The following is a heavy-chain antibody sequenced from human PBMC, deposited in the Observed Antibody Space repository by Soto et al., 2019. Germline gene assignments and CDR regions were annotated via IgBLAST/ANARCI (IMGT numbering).Heavy chain of an antibody. D-gene: IGHD6-19*01. CDR2: IHYSGST. J-gene: IGHJ4*02. CDR3: VRSYSTGWYYFDY. V-gene: IGHV4-59*01. Sequence: ETLSLTCTVSGGSISSYYWSWIRQPPGKGLEWIGYIHYSGSTNYNPSLKSRVTISVDTSKNQFSLKLSSVTAADTAVYYCVRSYSTGWYYFDYWGQGTLVTVSS. CDR1: GGSISSYY.